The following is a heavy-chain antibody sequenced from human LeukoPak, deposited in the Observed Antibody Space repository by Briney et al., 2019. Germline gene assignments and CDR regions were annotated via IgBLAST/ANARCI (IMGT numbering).Heavy chain of an antibody. J-gene: IGHJ5*02. CDR2: ISSSGSTI. Sequence: PGGSLRLSCAASGFTFSDYYMSRIRQAPGKGLEWVSYISSSGSTIYYADSVKGRFSISRDNAKNTLNLQMNSLRAEDTAVYYCARDLGQYYDTSDNWFDPWGQGTLVTVSS. CDR1: GFTFSDYY. CDR3: ARDLGQYYDTSDNWFDP. V-gene: IGHV3-11*04. D-gene: IGHD3-22*01.